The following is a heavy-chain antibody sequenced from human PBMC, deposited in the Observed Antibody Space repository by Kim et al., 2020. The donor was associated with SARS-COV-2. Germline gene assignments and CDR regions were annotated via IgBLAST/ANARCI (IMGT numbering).Heavy chain of an antibody. Sequence: KGRFTISRDNSKNTLYLQMNSLRAEDTAVYYCAREGPRGPIVGALDAFDIWGQGTMVTVSS. CDR3: AREGPRGPIVGALDAFDI. D-gene: IGHD1-26*01. V-gene: IGHV3-53*01. J-gene: IGHJ3*02.